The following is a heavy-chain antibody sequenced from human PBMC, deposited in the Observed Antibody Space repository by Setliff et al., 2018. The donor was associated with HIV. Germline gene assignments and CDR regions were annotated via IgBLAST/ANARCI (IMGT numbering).Heavy chain of an antibody. V-gene: IGHV4-39*01. J-gene: IGHJ6*03. CDR1: GGSISSSSYY. CDR2: IYYSGST. CDR3: ACGAAAGTDYYYYYYMDV. Sequence: PSETLSLTCTVSGGSISSSSYYWGWIRQPPGKGLEWIGSIYYSGSTYHNPSLKSRVTISVDTSKNQFSLKLSSVTAADTAVYYCACGAAAGTDYYYYYYMDVWDKGTTVTAP. D-gene: IGHD6-13*01.